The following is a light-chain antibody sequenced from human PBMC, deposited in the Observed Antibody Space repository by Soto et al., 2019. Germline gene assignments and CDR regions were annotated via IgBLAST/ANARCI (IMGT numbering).Light chain of an antibody. CDR1: QSVGSY. Sequence: ESVLTQSPATLSLSPGERATLSCRASQSVGSYLAWYQQKPGQAPRLLIFNTSNRATGIPARFSGSGSGTDFTLTISGLEPEDFAVYYCQQRTNRPPITFGQGTRLEIK. CDR3: QQRTNRPPIT. J-gene: IGKJ5*01. V-gene: IGKV3-11*01. CDR2: NTS.